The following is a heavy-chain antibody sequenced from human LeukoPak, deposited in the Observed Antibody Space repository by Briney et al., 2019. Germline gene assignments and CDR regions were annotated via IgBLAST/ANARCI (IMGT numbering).Heavy chain of an antibody. CDR2: IDNDGGT. J-gene: IGHJ4*02. V-gene: IGHV3-74*01. Sequence: GGPRKLSVEAPGFAFSHHNRHGFRQVPGKGLLWVSRIDNDGGTGYADSVKGRFTISRDNAKNTLYLQMNSLRAEDTAVYFCARDLNYNFDCWGQGTLVTVSS. CDR1: GFAFSHHN. D-gene: IGHD5-24*01. CDR3: ARDLNYNFDC.